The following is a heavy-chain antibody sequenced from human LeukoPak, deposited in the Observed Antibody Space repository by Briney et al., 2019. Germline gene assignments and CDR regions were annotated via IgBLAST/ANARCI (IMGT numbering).Heavy chain of an antibody. V-gene: IGHV3-7*05. CDR1: GFTFSTYW. Sequence: PGGSLRLSCAASGFTFSTYWMTWVRQAPGKGLEWVANINRDGSVKYYVDSVKGRFTISRDNSKNTLYLQMNSLRAEDTAVYNCARDRGTTRGGGLDYWGQGTLATVPS. D-gene: IGHD1-7*01. CDR3: ARDRGTTRGGGLDY. J-gene: IGHJ4*02. CDR2: INRDGSVK.